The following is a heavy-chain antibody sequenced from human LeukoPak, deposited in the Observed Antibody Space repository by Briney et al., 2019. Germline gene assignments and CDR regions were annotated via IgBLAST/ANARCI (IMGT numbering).Heavy chain of an antibody. CDR3: ARGRRDVDTAMVTEFDY. J-gene: IGHJ4*02. CDR1: GGSISSSSYY. Sequence: SETLSLTCTVSGGSISSSSYYWGWIRQPPGKGLEWIGEINHSGSTTYNPSLKSRVTISVDTSKNQFSLKLSSVTAADTAVYYCARGRRDVDTAMVTEFDYWGQGTLVTVSS. CDR2: INHSGST. D-gene: IGHD5-18*01. V-gene: IGHV4-39*07.